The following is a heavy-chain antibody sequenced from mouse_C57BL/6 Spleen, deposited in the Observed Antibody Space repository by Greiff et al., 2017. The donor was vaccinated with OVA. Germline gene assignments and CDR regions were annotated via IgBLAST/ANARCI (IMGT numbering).Heavy chain of an antibody. J-gene: IGHJ2*01. CDR3: ASRDITANFDY. D-gene: IGHD1-1*01. CDR1: GYTFTDYE. CDR2: IDPETGGT. V-gene: IGHV1-15*01. Sequence: QVQLQQSGAELVRPGASVTLSCKASGYTFTDYEMHWVKQTPVHGLEWIGAIDPETGGTAYNQKFKGKATLTADKSSSTAYMELRSLTSEDSAVYFCASRDITANFDYWGQGTTLTVSS.